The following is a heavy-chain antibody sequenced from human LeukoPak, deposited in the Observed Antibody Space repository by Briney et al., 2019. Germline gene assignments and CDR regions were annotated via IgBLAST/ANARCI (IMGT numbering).Heavy chain of an antibody. V-gene: IGHV3-7*01. CDR3: ATYINWVSGDV. D-gene: IGHD1-1*01. CDR1: GFTFSESW. J-gene: IGHJ6*02. Sequence: GGSLRLSCAASGFTFSESWMTWVRQVPGQGLEWVAHINHEGGGIQYVDSVKGRFTISRDNAKGSVYLQMNSLRAEDKAIYHCATYINWVSGDVWGQGTTVIVSS. CDR2: INHEGGGI.